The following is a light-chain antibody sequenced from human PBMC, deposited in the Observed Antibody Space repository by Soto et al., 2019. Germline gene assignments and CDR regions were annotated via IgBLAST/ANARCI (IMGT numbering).Light chain of an antibody. CDR3: QQYNKWPKT. J-gene: IGKJ5*01. V-gene: IGKV3-15*01. CDR1: QSVAND. Sequence: EIVMTQSPATLSVSPGERATLSCRASQSVANDLAWYQHKPGQAPRLLTHGASTRATGIPARFSGVGSGTEFTLTISSLQSEDFAVYYCQQYNKWPKTFGQGTRLEI. CDR2: GAS.